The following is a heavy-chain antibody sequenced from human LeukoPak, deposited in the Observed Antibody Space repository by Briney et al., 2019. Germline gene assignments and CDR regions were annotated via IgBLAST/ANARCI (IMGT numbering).Heavy chain of an antibody. D-gene: IGHD5-24*01. V-gene: IGHV3-11*01. Sequence: PGGSLRLSCAASGFTFSDHYMSWIRQAPGKGLEWVSYISSSGSTIYYADSVKGRFTISRDNAKNSLYLQMNSLRAEDTAVYYCARTTITRSATFDYWGQGTLVTVSS. CDR3: ARTTITRSATFDY. CDR2: ISSSGSTI. CDR1: GFTFSDHY. J-gene: IGHJ4*02.